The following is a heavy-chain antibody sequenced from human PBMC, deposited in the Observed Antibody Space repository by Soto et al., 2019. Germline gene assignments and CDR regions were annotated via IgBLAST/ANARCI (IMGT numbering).Heavy chain of an antibody. CDR1: GFTFSSYW. V-gene: IGHV3-7*03. J-gene: IGHJ6*02. CDR2: IKQDGSEK. Sequence: EVQLVESGGGLVQPGGSLRLSCAASGFTFSSYWMSWVRQAPGKGLEWVANIKQDGSEKYYVDSVKGRFTISRDNAKNSLYLQMNRRRAEDTAVYYCARDRRLYGMDVWGQGTTVTVSS. CDR3: ARDRRLYGMDV.